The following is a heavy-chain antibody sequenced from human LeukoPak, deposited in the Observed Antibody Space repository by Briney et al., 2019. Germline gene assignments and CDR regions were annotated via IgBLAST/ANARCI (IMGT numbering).Heavy chain of an antibody. D-gene: IGHD2-8*02. V-gene: IGHV3-7*01. Sequence: PGGSLRLSCAASGFIFSPYWLTWVRQAPGMGLEWVANMKEDGGEKFYVDSVRGRFTISRDNAKNSLYLQMNSLRVEDTGVYYCARVRTEWYIDLWGRGTLVTVST. CDR3: ARVRTEWYIDL. J-gene: IGHJ2*01. CDR2: MKEDGGEK. CDR1: GFIFSPYW.